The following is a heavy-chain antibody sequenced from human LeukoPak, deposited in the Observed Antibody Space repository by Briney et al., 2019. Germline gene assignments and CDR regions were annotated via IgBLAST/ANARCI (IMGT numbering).Heavy chain of an antibody. V-gene: IGHV1-69*05. CDR2: IIPVFGTT. Sequence: EASVKVSCKASGGTFRSYAISWVRQAPGQGLEWMGGIIPVFGTTNYAQKFQGRVTMTRNTSISTAYMELSSLRSEDTAVYYCARGPRRKKDMDVWGKGTTVTISS. CDR1: GGTFRSYA. CDR3: ARGPRRKKDMDV. J-gene: IGHJ6*03.